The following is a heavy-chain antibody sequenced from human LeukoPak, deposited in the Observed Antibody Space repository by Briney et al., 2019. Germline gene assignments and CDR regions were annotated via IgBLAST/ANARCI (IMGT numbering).Heavy chain of an antibody. J-gene: IGHJ4*02. CDR1: GFTLSNYW. CDR3: VSTMTFDY. D-gene: IGHD3-22*01. CDR2: INQDGSEK. Sequence: PGGSLRLSCAVSGFTLSNYWMSWVRQAPGKGLEWVANINQDGSEKYYVDFVKGRFTISRDNAKNSLYLQMNSLRAEDTAVYFCVSTMTFDYWGQGTLVTVSS. V-gene: IGHV3-7*01.